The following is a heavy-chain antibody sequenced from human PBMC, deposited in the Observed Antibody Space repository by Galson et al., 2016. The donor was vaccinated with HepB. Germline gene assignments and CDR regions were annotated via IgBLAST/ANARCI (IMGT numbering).Heavy chain of an antibody. CDR2: IGSGGSTI. V-gene: IGHV3-48*02. Sequence: SLRLSCAASGFSISSYSFNWVRQAPGKGLEWVSHIGSGGSTIYYADPVKGRFTISRDNAKHSLYLQMHSLRDEDTAVYYCARDGGQQLVRWERLRKVDYYYPMDVLGQGTTVTVAS. CDR3: ARDGGQQLVRWERLRKVDYYYPMDV. CDR1: GFSISSYS. D-gene: IGHD6-13*01. J-gene: IGHJ6*02.